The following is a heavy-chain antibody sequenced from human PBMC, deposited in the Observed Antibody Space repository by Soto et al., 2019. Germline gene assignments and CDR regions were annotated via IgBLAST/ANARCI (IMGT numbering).Heavy chain of an antibody. V-gene: IGHV4-59*08. CDR3: ARHNGPLYVGYYYDMDV. D-gene: IGHD3-16*01. CDR1: GGSIRGYF. Sequence: SETLSLTCSVSGGSIRGYFWSWIRHSPGKGLEWIGNIYYSGSTYYNPSLKSRVTISVDTSKNQFSLKLSSVTAADTAVYYCARHNGPLYVGYYYDMDVWGQGTTVTVSS. CDR2: IYYSGST. J-gene: IGHJ6*02.